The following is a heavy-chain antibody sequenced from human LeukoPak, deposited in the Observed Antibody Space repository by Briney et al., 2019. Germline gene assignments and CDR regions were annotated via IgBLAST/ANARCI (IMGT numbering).Heavy chain of an antibody. CDR1: GGTFSSYA. Sequence: SVKVSCKASGGTFSSYAISWVRQAPGQGLEWMGGIIPIFGTANYAQKFQGRVTITADESTSTAYMELSSLRSEDTAVYYCASTVVPAATVGDYYYYYGMDVWGKGTTVTASS. D-gene: IGHD2-2*01. CDR3: ASTVVPAATVGDYYYYYGMDV. V-gene: IGHV1-69*13. J-gene: IGHJ6*04. CDR2: IIPIFGTA.